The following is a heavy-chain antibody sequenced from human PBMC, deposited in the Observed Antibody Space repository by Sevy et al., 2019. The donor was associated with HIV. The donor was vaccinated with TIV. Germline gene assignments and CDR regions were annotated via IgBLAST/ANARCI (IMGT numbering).Heavy chain of an antibody. CDR3: ASPGIVGAIDAFDI. V-gene: IGHV3-53*01. CDR1: GFTVSSNY. D-gene: IGHD1-26*01. Sequence: GGSLRLSCAASGFTVSSNYMSWVRQAPGKGLEWVSVIYSGGSTYYADSVKGRFTISRDHSKNTLYLQMNSLRAEDTAVYYCASPGIVGAIDAFDIWGQGTMVTVSS. CDR2: IYSGGST. J-gene: IGHJ3*02.